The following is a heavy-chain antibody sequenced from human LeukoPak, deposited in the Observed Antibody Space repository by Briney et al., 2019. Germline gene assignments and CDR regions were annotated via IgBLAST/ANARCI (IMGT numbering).Heavy chain of an antibody. D-gene: IGHD1-26*01. V-gene: IGHV3-9*01. CDR1: GFTFDDYA. CDR3: AKDISVGATPYYFDY. CDR2: IIWNSDSI. J-gene: IGHJ4*02. Sequence: GGSLRLSCAASGFTFDDYAMHWVRQAPGKGLEWVSGIIWNSDSIGYADSVKGRFTISRDNAKNSLYLQMNSLRAEDTALYYYAKDISVGATPYYFDYWGQGTLVTVSS.